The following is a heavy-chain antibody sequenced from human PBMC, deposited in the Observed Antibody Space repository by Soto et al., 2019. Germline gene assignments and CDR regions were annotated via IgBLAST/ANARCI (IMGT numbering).Heavy chain of an antibody. J-gene: IGHJ4*02. CDR2: INAGNGNT. Sequence: GASVKVSCKASGYTFTSYAMHWVRQAPGQRLEWMGWINAGNGNTKYSQKFQGRVTMTTDTSTSTAYMELRSLRSDDTAVYYCARDRQWLASFDHWGQGTLVTVSS. V-gene: IGHV1-3*01. CDR3: ARDRQWLASFDH. CDR1: GYTFTSYA. D-gene: IGHD6-19*01.